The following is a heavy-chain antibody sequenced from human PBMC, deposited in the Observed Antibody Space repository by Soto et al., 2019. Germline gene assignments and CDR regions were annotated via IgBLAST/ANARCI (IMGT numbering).Heavy chain of an antibody. CDR1: GVTVSSSY. CDR2: INSGGNT. CDR3: AREVGAGTFQSDF. D-gene: IGHD6-13*01. V-gene: IGHV3-66*01. Sequence: GGSLSLSCAASGVTVSSSYMSWVRQAPGKGLEWVSGINSGGNTYYADSVKGRFTISRDNSKNILLLQMNSLRAEDTAVYYCAREVGAGTFQSDFWGQGALVTVSS. J-gene: IGHJ4*02.